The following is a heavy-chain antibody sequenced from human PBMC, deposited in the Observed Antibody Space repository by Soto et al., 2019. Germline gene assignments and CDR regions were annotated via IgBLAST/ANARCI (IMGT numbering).Heavy chain of an antibody. CDR3: AKAQGIAVPVTKSGY. D-gene: IGHD6-19*01. CDR2: ISWNSGSI. CDR1: GSTFDDYA. Sequence: GGSLRLSCAASGSTFDDYAMHWVRQAPGKGLEWVSGISWNSGSIGYADSVKGRFTISRDNAKNSLYLQMNSLRAEDTALYYCAKAQGIAVPVTKSGYWGQGSLVTVPS. V-gene: IGHV3-9*01. J-gene: IGHJ4*02.